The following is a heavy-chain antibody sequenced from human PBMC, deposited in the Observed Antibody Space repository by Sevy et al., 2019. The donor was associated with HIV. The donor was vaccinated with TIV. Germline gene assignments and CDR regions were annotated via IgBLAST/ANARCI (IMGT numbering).Heavy chain of an antibody. CDR3: RTDPIIVLLVTDGMDV. CDR1: GFTFSNAW. Sequence: GGSLRLSCAASGFTFSNAWMSWVRQAPGKGLEWVGRIKSKTDVRTTDYVVHGKVRITIAKADSKNTLLLKMKSMKTKDVAVCYCRTDPIIVLLVTDGMDVWGQGTTVTVSS. D-gene: IGHD2-8*02. J-gene: IGHJ6*02. CDR2: IKSKTDVRTT. V-gene: IGHV3-15*01.